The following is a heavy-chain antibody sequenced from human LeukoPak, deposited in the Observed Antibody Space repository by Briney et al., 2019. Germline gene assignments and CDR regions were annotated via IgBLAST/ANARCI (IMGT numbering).Heavy chain of an antibody. Sequence: GGSLRLSCAASGLTFSSYAMGWVRQAPGKGLEWVSGISGSGGTTYYADSVKGRFTISRDNAKNSLYLQMNSLRAEDTAVYYCARDISSSPDYWGQGTLVTVSS. J-gene: IGHJ4*02. CDR2: ISGSGGTT. CDR3: ARDISSSPDY. CDR1: GLTFSSYA. D-gene: IGHD6-13*01. V-gene: IGHV3-23*01.